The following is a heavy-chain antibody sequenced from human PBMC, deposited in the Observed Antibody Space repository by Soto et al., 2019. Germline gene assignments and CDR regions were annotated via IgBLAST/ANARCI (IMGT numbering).Heavy chain of an antibody. V-gene: IGHV3-30-3*01. CDR2: ISYDGSNK. J-gene: IGHJ4*02. CDR3: ARDKRDLRFLEWSYYFDY. Sequence: QVQLVESGGGVVQPGRSLRLSCAASGFTFSSCAMHWVRQAPGKGLEWEVLISYDGSNKYYADSVKGRFTISRDNSKNTLYLQMNSLRAEDTAVYYCARDKRDLRFLEWSYYFDYWGQGTLVTVSS. CDR1: GFTFSSCA. D-gene: IGHD3-3*01.